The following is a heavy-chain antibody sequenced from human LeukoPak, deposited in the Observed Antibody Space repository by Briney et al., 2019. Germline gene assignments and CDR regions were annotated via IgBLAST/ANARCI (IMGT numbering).Heavy chain of an antibody. CDR2: ISSSSSTI. J-gene: IGHJ4*02. CDR3: ARDQLRDSGSYYGLA. Sequence: GGSLRLSCAASGFTFSSYSMNWVRQAPGKGLEWVSYISSSSSTIYYADSVKGRFTTSRDNAKNSLYLQMNSLRDEDTAVYYCARDQLRDSGSYYGLAWGQGTLVTVSS. V-gene: IGHV3-48*02. CDR1: GFTFSSYS. D-gene: IGHD1-26*01.